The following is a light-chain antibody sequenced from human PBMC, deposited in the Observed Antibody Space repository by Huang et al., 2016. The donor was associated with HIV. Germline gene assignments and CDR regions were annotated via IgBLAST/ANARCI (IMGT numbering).Light chain of an antibody. CDR2: GAS. J-gene: IGKJ3*01. CDR3: QQYDSTPTT. Sequence: EIIMTQSPATLSVSPGERATLSCRASQRVSTNSAWYQQKPGQAPRLLIFGASNRATGIPARFSGSGSGTEFTLTISSLQSEDFAVYYCQQYDSTPTTFGPGTKVDIK. V-gene: IGKV3-15*01. CDR1: QRVSTN.